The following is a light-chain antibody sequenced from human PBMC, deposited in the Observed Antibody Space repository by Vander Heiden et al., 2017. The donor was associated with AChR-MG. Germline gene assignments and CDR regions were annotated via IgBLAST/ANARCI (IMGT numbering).Light chain of an antibody. J-gene: IGKJ5*01. CDR1: QSVSSY. CDR3: QQRSNWRVT. Sequence: EIVLTQSPATLSFSPRERATLSCRASQSVSSYLAWYQQKPGQAPRLLIYDASNRATGIPARFSGSGSGTDFTLTISSLEPEDFAVYYCQQRSNWRVTFGQGTRLEIK. CDR2: DAS. V-gene: IGKV3-11*01.